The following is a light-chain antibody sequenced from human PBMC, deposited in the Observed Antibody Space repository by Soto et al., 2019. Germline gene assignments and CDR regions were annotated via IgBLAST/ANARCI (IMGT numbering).Light chain of an antibody. CDR3: HQYTSYSPKT. V-gene: IGKV1-5*03. Sequence: DIQMTQSPSTLSASVGDRVTITCRASQSISSWLAWYQQKPGKAPKLLIYKASSLESGVPSRFSGSGSGTEFTLTISSLQPDDFATYYCHQYTSYSPKTFGQGTKVQIK. J-gene: IGKJ1*01. CDR2: KAS. CDR1: QSISSW.